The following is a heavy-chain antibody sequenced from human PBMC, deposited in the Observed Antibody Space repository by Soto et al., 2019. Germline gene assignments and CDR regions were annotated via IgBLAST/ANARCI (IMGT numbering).Heavy chain of an antibody. Sequence: SVKVSCKASGGTFSSYTISWVRQAPGQGLEWMGRIIPILGIANYARKFQGRVTITADKSTSTAYMELSSLRSEDTAVYYCARASRTVVVPAAMIFDYWGQGTLVTVSS. J-gene: IGHJ4*02. V-gene: IGHV1-69*02. D-gene: IGHD2-2*01. CDR1: GGTFSSYT. CDR3: ARASRTVVVPAAMIFDY. CDR2: IIPILGIA.